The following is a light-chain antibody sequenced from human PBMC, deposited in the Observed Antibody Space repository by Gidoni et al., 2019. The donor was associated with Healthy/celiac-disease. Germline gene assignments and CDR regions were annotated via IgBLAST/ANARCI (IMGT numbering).Light chain of an antibody. CDR2: SNN. J-gene: IGLJ1*01. Sequence: SVLTQPPSASGTPGQRVTISCSGSSSNLGSNTVNWYQQLPGTAPKLLIDSNNQRPSGVPARFSGSKFGTSGSLAISGLQSEDEADYYCAAWDDSLNGSYVFGTGTKVTVL. CDR1: SSNLGSNT. V-gene: IGLV1-44*01. CDR3: AAWDDSLNGSYV.